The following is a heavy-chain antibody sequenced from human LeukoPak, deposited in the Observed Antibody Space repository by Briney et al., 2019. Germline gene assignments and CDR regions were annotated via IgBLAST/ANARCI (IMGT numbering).Heavy chain of an antibody. J-gene: IGHJ4*02. D-gene: IGHD2-2*02. CDR2: ISGSGGST. Sequence: GGSLRLSCAASGFTFSNYAMSWVRQAPGKGLYWVSAISGSGGSTYYGDSVKGRFTISRDNSKNTLYLQMNSLRAEDTAVYYCAKDRGVVPAAIGPYYFDYWGQGTLVTVSS. CDR1: GFTFSNYA. CDR3: AKDRGVVPAAIGPYYFDY. V-gene: IGHV3-23*01.